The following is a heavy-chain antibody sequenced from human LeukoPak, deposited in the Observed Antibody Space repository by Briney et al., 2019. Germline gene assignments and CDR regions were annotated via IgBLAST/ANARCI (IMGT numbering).Heavy chain of an antibody. J-gene: IGHJ4*02. CDR2: ITDRGAYT. D-gene: IGHD2-15*01. V-gene: IGHV3-23*01. CDR1: GFTFSNSA. Sequence: GGSLGLSCVASGFTFSNSAMSWVRQAPGKGLEWVSAITDRGAYTYYADSVKGRFTISRDNSKDTLYLQMDSLRAEDTAVYYCAKGALRSCSVGTCYPLDSWGPGTLVTVSS. CDR3: AKGALRSCSVGTCYPLDS.